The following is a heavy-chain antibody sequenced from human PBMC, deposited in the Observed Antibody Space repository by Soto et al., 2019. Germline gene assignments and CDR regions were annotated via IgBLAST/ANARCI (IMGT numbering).Heavy chain of an antibody. CDR1: GGTFSSYA. D-gene: IGHD5-12*01. V-gene: IGHV1-69*06. J-gene: IGHJ6*02. CDR2: IIPIFGTA. CDR3: ARGHLDSGYAPAPYYYYGMDV. Sequence: SVKVSCKASGGTFSSYAISWVRQAPGQGLEWMGGIIPIFGTANYAQKFQGRVTITADKSTSTAYMELSSLRSEDTAVYYCARGHLDSGYAPAPYYYYGMDVWGQGTTVTVSS.